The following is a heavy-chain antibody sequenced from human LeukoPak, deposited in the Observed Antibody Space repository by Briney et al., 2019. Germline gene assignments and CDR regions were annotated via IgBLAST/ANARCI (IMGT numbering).Heavy chain of an antibody. J-gene: IGHJ3*02. Sequence: SETLSLTCTVSGGSISSYYWSWIRQPPGKGLEWIGYIYYSGSTNYNPSLKSRVTISVDASKNQFSLKLSSVTAADTAVYYCATNYDSSGYYVRRGAFDIWGQGTMVTVSS. CDR1: GGSISSYY. CDR3: ATNYDSSGYYVRRGAFDI. D-gene: IGHD3-22*01. CDR2: IYYSGST. V-gene: IGHV4-59*01.